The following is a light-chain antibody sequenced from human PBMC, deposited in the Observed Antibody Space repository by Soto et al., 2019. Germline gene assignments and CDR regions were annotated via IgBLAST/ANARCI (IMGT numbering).Light chain of an antibody. Sequence: EIVLTQSPATLSLSPVERATLSCRASQSVSNYLAWYQQKPGQAPRLLIYDASTRATGIPARFSGSGSGTAFTLTISSLEPEDFAVYYCKQRSKWPGFTFGPGTKVEIQ. J-gene: IGKJ3*01. CDR1: QSVSNY. CDR2: DAS. CDR3: KQRSKWPGFT. V-gene: IGKV3-11*01.